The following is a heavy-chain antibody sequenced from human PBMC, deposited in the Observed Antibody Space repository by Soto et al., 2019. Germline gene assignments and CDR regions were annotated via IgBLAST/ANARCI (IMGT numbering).Heavy chain of an antibody. D-gene: IGHD6-19*01. V-gene: IGHV3-23*01. Sequence: GGSLRLSCAASGFTFSSYAMSWVRQAPGKGLEWVSAISGSGGSTYYADSVKGRFTISRDNSKNTLYLQMNSLRAEDTAVYYCARDPQYSSGFGYYYYGMDVWGQGTTVTVSS. CDR3: ARDPQYSSGFGYYYYGMDV. J-gene: IGHJ6*02. CDR1: GFTFSSYA. CDR2: ISGSGGST.